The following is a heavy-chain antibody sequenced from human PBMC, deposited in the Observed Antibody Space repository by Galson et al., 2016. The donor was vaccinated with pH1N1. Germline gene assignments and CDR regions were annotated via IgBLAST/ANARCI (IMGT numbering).Heavy chain of an antibody. CDR1: GYTFITYY. CDR2: INPSGVST. J-gene: IGHJ4*02. Sequence: SVKVSCKASGYTFITYYIHWVRQAPGQGLEWLGIINPSGVSTTYAQKFQGRVTMTRDTSTSTVYMELSSLRSEDTAVYYCASRSSGQLHFDYWGQGTLATVSS. D-gene: IGHD3-22*01. V-gene: IGHV1-46*01. CDR3: ASRSSGQLHFDY.